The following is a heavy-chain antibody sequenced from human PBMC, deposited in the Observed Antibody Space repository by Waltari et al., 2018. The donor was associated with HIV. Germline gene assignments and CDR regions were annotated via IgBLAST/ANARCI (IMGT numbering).Heavy chain of an antibody. D-gene: IGHD2-2*01. V-gene: IGHV3-23*01. Sequence: EVQLLESGGGLVQPGGSLRLSCAAVGFTFRSYAMSWVRQAPGKGLEWVSAISGSGGSTYYADSVKGRFTISRDNSKNTLYLQMNSLRAEDTAVYYCAKGYCSSTSCPNVHWGQGTLVTVSS. CDR3: AKGYCSSTSCPNVH. CDR1: GFTFRSYA. J-gene: IGHJ4*02. CDR2: ISGSGGST.